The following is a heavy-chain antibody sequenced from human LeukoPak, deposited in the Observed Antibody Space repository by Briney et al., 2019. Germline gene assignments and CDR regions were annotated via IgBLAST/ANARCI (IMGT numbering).Heavy chain of an antibody. V-gene: IGHV4-34*01. CDR1: GGSFSGYY. J-gene: IGHJ6*02. CDR2: INHSGST. CDR3: ARSGIAARQGVNYYYYYGMDV. Sequence: SETLSLTCAVYGGSFSGYYWSWIRQPPGKGLEWIGEINHSGSTNYNPSLKSRVTISVGTSKNQFSLKLSSVTAADTAVYYCARSGIAARQGVNYYYYYGMDVWGQGTTVTVSS. D-gene: IGHD6-6*01.